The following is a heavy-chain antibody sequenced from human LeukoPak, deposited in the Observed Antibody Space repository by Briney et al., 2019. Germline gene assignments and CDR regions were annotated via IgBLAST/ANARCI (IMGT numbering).Heavy chain of an antibody. V-gene: IGHV5-51*01. D-gene: IGHD3-10*01. Sequence: PGESLKISCKGSGYSFTSYWIGWVRQMPGKGLEWMGIIYPGDSDTRYSPSFQGQVTISADKSISTAYLQWSSLKASDTAMYYCARTYYYGSGSYQFPAYWGQGTLVTVSS. J-gene: IGHJ4*02. CDR3: ARTYYYGSGSYQFPAY. CDR2: IYPGDSDT. CDR1: GYSFTSYW.